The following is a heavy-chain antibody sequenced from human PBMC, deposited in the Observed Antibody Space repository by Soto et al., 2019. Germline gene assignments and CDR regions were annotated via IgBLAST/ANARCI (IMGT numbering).Heavy chain of an antibody. CDR3: ARGSQLERDALDI. J-gene: IGHJ3*02. CDR2: IYYTGHT. D-gene: IGHD1-1*01. Sequence: QVQLQETGPGLVKPSQTLSLTCSVSGVSINSGGYYWSWIRHHPGKGLEWIGYIYYTGHTFYNPSLKSRVAMSLDTSKNQFSLKLSSVTAADTAVYYCARGSQLERDALDIWGQGTMVTVSS. CDR1: GVSINSGGYY. V-gene: IGHV4-31*03.